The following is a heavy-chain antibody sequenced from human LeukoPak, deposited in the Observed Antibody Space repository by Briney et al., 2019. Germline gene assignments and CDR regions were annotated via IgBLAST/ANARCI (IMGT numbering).Heavy chain of an antibody. CDR2: IWYDGSNK. J-gene: IGHJ4*02. CDR3: ARGGGGWYTFDY. Sequence: GSLRLSCAASGFTFSSYGMHWVRQAPGKGLEWVAVIWYDGSNKYSADSVKGRFTISRDNSKNTLYLQMNSLRAEDTAVYYCARGGGGWYTFDYWGQGTLVTVSS. CDR1: GFTFSSYG. V-gene: IGHV3-33*01. D-gene: IGHD2-15*01.